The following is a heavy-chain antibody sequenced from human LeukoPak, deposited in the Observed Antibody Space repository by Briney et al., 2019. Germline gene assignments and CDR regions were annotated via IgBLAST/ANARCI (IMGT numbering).Heavy chain of an antibody. J-gene: IGHJ4*02. CDR1: GFTFSSYA. Sequence: PGGSLRLSCAASGFTFSSYAMSWVRQAPGKGLEWVSAISGSGGSTYYADSVKGRFTISRDNSKNTLYLQMNSLRAEDTVVYYCAKVSRWLEGPIDYWGQGTLVTVSS. CDR2: ISGSGGST. CDR3: AKVSRWLEGPIDY. V-gene: IGHV3-23*01. D-gene: IGHD5-24*01.